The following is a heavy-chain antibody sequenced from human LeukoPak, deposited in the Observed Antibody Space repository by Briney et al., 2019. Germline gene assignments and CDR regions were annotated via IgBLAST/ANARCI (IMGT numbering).Heavy chain of an antibody. CDR1: AFTFSTYG. V-gene: IGHV3-30*18. J-gene: IGHJ4*02. CDR2: ISHDGSNK. CDR3: AKELKPMIVVADLFDY. D-gene: IGHD3-22*01. Sequence: GGSLRLSCAASAFTFSTYGMHWVRQAPGKGLEWVALISHDGSNKYYADSVKGRFTISRDNSKNALYLQMNSLRPEDTAVYYCAKELKPMIVVADLFDYWGQGTLVTVSS.